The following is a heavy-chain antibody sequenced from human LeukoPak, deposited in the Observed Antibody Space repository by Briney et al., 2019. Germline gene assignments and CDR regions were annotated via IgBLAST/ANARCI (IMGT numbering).Heavy chain of an antibody. J-gene: IGHJ4*02. V-gene: IGHV3-48*04. D-gene: IGHD3-3*01. Sequence: GGSLRLSCAASGFTFSSYSMNWVRQAPGKGLEWVSYISSSSSTIYYADSVKGRFTISKDNAKNSLYLQMNSLRAEDTAVYYCARSPHYGFWSGYYTGGDYWGQGTLVTVSS. CDR2: ISSSSSTI. CDR3: ARSPHYGFWSGYYTGGDY. CDR1: GFTFSSYS.